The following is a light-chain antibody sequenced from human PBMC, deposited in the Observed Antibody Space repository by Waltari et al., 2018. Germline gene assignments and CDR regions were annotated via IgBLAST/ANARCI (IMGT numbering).Light chain of an antibody. J-gene: IGKJ1*01. CDR3: HQYYTTPRT. CDR2: SAS. Sequence: DIQMTQSPSSLSASVGDSVTITCRASQNINNYLNWYQQKPGKAPTRLIYSASGLQNGVPSRFSASGFGTDFALTISSLQAEDVAVYYCHQYYTTPRTFGQGTKVEIK. V-gene: IGKV1-39*01. CDR1: QNINNY.